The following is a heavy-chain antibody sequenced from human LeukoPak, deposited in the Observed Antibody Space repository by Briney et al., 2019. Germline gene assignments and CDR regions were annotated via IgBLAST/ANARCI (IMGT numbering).Heavy chain of an antibody. CDR1: GGSISSSSYY. V-gene: IGHV4-39*01. D-gene: IGHD1-26*01. J-gene: IGHJ4*02. Sequence: SETLSLTCTVSGGSISSSSYYWGWIRQPPGKGLEWIGSIYYSGSTYYNPSLKSRVTISVDTSKNQFSLKLSSVTAADTAVYYCARRVGRDFDYWGQGTLVTVSS. CDR2: IYYSGST. CDR3: ARRVGRDFDY.